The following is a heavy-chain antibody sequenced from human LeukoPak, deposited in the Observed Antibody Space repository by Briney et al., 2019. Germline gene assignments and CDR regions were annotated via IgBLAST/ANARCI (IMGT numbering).Heavy chain of an antibody. D-gene: IGHD5-12*01. Sequence: ASVKVSCKASGYTFTGYYMHWVRQAPGQGLEWMGWINPNSGGTNYAQKFQGWVTMTGDTSISTAYMELSRLRSDDTAVYYCARERDIVASYYFDYWGQGTLVTVSS. CDR2: INPNSGGT. CDR3: ARERDIVASYYFDY. V-gene: IGHV1-2*04. CDR1: GYTFTGYY. J-gene: IGHJ4*02.